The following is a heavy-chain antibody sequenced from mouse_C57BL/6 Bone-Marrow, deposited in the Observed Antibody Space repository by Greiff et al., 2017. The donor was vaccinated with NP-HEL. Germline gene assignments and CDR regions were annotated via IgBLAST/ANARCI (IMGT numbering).Heavy chain of an antibody. CDR1: GFTFSDYY. Sequence: EVMLVESEGGLVQPGSSMKLSCTASGFTFSDYYMAWVRQVPEKGLEWVANINYDGSSTYYLDSLKSRFIMSRDNAKNILYLQMSSLKSEDTATYYCARDPPIYYGNYDYWDFDVWGTGTTVTVSS. V-gene: IGHV5-16*01. D-gene: IGHD2-1*01. J-gene: IGHJ1*03. CDR3: ARDPPIYYGNYDYWDFDV. CDR2: INYDGSST.